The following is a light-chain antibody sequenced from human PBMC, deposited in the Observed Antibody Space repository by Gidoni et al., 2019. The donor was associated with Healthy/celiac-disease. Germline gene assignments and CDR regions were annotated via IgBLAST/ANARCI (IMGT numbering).Light chain of an antibody. CDR1: QSISSY. J-gene: IGKJ1*01. CDR2: AAS. Sequence: DIQMTQSSSSLSASVGDRVTITCRASQSISSYLNWYQQKPGKAPKLLIYAASSLQSGVPSRFSGSGSGTDFTLTISSLQPEDFATYYCQQSYSTPWTFXQXTKVEIK. CDR3: QQSYSTPWT. V-gene: IGKV1-39*01.